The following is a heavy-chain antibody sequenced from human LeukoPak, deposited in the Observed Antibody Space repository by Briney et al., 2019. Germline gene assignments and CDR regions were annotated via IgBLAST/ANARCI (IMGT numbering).Heavy chain of an antibody. D-gene: IGHD3-22*01. CDR2: IYTSGST. Sequence: SETLSLTCTVSGGSISSYYWSWIRQPAGKGLEWIGRIYTSGSTNYNPSLKGRVTMSVDTSKNQFSLKLSSVTAADTAVYYCARGLPMNDAFDIWGQGTMVTVSS. CDR1: GGSISSYY. CDR3: ARGLPMNDAFDI. V-gene: IGHV4-4*07. J-gene: IGHJ3*02.